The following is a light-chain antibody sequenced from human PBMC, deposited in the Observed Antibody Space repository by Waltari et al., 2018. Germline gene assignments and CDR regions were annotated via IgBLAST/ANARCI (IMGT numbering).Light chain of an antibody. V-gene: IGKV1-27*01. Sequence: DIQMTQSPSSLSASVGDRITITCRASQGIANYLAWYQQKPGKVPKLLIFGAPTLQSGVPSRFSGSGSGTDFTLNISSLQPEDVATYYCQKYDSAPWTFGQGTKVEI. J-gene: IGKJ1*01. CDR2: GAP. CDR3: QKYDSAPWT. CDR1: QGIANY.